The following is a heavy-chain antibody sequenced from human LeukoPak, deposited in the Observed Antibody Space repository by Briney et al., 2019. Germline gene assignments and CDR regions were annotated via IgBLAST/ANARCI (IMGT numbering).Heavy chain of an antibody. D-gene: IGHD6-13*01. Sequence: ASVKVSCKASGGTFSSYAISWVRQALGQGLEWMGGIIPIFGTANYAQKFQGRVTITADKSTSTAYMELSSLRSEDTAVYFCARGRVSSSTWYSTYYYYFYMDVWGKGTTVTVSS. CDR1: GGTFSSYA. CDR3: ARGRVSSSTWYSTYYYYFYMDV. CDR2: IIPIFGTA. V-gene: IGHV1-69*06. J-gene: IGHJ6*03.